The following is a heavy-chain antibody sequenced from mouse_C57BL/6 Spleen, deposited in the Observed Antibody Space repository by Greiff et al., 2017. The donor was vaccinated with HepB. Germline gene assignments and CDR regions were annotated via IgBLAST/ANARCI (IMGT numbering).Heavy chain of an antibody. V-gene: IGHV1-85*01. J-gene: IGHJ2*01. CDR3: ARSEGYYYGSSLYYFDY. Sequence: QVQLQQSGPELVKPGASVKLSCKASGYTFTSYDINWVKQRPGQGLEWIGWIYPRDGSTKYNEKFKGKATLTVATSSSTAYMERHSLTSEDSAVYFCARSEGYYYGSSLYYFDYWGQGTTLTVSS. D-gene: IGHD1-1*01. CDR2: IYPRDGST. CDR1: GYTFTSYD.